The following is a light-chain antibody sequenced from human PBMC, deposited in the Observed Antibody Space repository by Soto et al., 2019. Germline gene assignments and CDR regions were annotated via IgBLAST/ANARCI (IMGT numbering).Light chain of an antibody. J-gene: IGKJ1*01. V-gene: IGKV1-5*03. Sequence: DIQMTQSPSTLSVSVGDRVTITCRASQSISSWLAWCQQKPGKAPKLLIYKASSLESGVPSRFSGSGSGTEFTLTISSLQPDDFATYYCQQYNSSPWTFGQGTKVEIK. CDR1: QSISSW. CDR2: KAS. CDR3: QQYNSSPWT.